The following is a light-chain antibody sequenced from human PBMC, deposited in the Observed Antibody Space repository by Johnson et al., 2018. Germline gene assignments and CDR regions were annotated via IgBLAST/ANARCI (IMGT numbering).Light chain of an antibody. CDR3: GTWDSSLSAGNV. V-gene: IGLV1-51*02. CDR2: ENN. Sequence: QSVLTQPPSVSAAPGQKVTISCSGSSSNIGNNYVSWYQQLPGTAPKLLIYENNKRPSGIPARFSGYKSGTSATLGITGLQTGDEADDYCGTWDSSLSAGNVFGTGTKVTVL. CDR1: SSNIGNNY. J-gene: IGLJ1*01.